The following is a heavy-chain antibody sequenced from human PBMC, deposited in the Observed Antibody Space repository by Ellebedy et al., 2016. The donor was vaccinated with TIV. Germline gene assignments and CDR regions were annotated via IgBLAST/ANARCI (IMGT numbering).Heavy chain of an antibody. CDR1: GFTFGDYA. D-gene: IGHD5-18*01. J-gene: IGHJ4*02. Sequence: GESLKISCTASGFTFGDYAMSWFRQAPGKGLEWVGFIRSKLHGGTTEYAASVKGRFTISRDDFKSIAYLQMNSLKTEDTAVYYCSRTSGYNYGYADYWGQGTLVTVSS. CDR3: SRTSGYNYGYADY. V-gene: IGHV3-49*03. CDR2: IRSKLHGGTT.